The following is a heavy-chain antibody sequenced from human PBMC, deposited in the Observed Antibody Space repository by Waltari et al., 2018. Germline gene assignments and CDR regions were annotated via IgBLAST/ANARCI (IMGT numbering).Heavy chain of an antibody. CDR3: TRGGDDSSWYWRN. Sequence: EVQLVESGGGLVQPGGSLSLSCAASGFTFLHTGMTWVRQAPGKGLEWVANINQDGSEKYSVESVKGRFTISRDNAKNSLYLQLNSLRADDTAVYYCTRGGDDSSWYWRNWGQGTLVTVSS. CDR2: INQDGSEK. CDR1: GFTFLHTG. D-gene: IGHD6-13*01. J-gene: IGHJ4*02. V-gene: IGHV3-7*01.